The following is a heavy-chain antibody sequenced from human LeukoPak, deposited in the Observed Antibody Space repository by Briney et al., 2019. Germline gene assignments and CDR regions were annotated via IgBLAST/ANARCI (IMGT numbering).Heavy chain of an antibody. CDR1: GFTFSSYW. V-gene: IGHV3-74*01. D-gene: IGHD4-11*01. CDR2: INGDGRYT. Sequence: GGSLRLSCAVSGFTFSSYWMHWVRQVPGKGLVWVSRINGDGRYTNYADSVKGRFTISRDNAKNTLYLQMNSLRADDTAVYYCARVVTWFDPWGQGTLVTVSS. J-gene: IGHJ5*02. CDR3: ARVVTWFDP.